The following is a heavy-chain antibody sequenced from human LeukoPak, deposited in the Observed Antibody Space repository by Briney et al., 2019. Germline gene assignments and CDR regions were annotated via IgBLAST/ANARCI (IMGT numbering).Heavy chain of an antibody. CDR2: IYYSGST. CDR1: GGSISSSSYY. D-gene: IGHD5-24*01. V-gene: IGHV4-39*07. J-gene: IGHJ4*02. Sequence: SETLSLTCTVSGGSISSSSYYWGWLRQPPGKGLEWIGSIYYSGSTYYNPSLKSRVTISVDTSKNQFSLKLSSVTAADTAVYYCARWGDGYNFDYWGQGTLVTVSS. CDR3: ARWGDGYNFDY.